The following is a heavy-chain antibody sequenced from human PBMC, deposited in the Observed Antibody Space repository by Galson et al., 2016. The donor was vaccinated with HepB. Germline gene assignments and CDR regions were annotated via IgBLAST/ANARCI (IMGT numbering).Heavy chain of an antibody. CDR2: IWYDGSNK. J-gene: IGHJ4*02. V-gene: IGHV3-33*06. CDR3: AKVSDEYYFDY. CDR1: GFTFSSYG. Sequence: SLRLSCAASGFTFSSYGMHWVRQAPGKGLEWVAVIWYDGSNKYYADSVKGRFTISRDNSRDTLWLQMNSLRTEDTAVYFCAKVSDEYYFDYWGQGTLVTVSS.